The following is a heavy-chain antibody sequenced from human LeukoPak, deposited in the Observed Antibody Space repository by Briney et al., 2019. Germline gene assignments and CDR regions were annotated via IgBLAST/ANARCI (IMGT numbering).Heavy chain of an antibody. CDR2: ISGSGGST. J-gene: IGHJ4*02. Sequence: RPGGSLRLSCAASGFTFSSYAMSWVRQAPGKRLEWVSAISGSGGSTYYADSVKGRFTISRDNSKNTLYLQMNSLRAEDTAVYYCAKVAYIVVRKFYFDYWGQGTLVTVSS. V-gene: IGHV3-23*01. CDR1: GFTFSSYA. D-gene: IGHD2-21*01. CDR3: AKVAYIVVRKFYFDY.